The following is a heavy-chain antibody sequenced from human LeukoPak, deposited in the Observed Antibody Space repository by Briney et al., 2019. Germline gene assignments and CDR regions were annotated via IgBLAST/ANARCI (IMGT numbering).Heavy chain of an antibody. J-gene: IGHJ4*02. CDR2: ISRSGSTI. D-gene: IGHD3-16*02. CDR3: ARAYTFGGVIVAFDY. Sequence: PGGSLRLSCAASGFTFSSYEMNWVRQAPGKGLEWVSYISRSGSTIYYADSVKGRFTISRDNAKNSLYLQMNSLRAEDTAVYYCARAYTFGGVIVAFDYWGQGTLVTVSS. CDR1: GFTFSSYE. V-gene: IGHV3-48*03.